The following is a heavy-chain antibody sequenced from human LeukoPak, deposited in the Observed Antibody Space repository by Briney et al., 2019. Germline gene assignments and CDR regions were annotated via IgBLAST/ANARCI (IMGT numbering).Heavy chain of an antibody. CDR3: VRDNWNDVY. V-gene: IGHV3-7*01. CDR1: GSTFSSSW. J-gene: IGHJ4*02. D-gene: IGHD1-20*01. CDR2: INHDGGEI. Sequence: PGGSLRLSCAASGSTFSSSWMSWVRQAPGKGLEWVANINHDGGEIFYVDSVKGRFTISRDNAKNSLYLQMNSLRGEDTAVYHCVRDNWNDVYWGQGTLVTVSS.